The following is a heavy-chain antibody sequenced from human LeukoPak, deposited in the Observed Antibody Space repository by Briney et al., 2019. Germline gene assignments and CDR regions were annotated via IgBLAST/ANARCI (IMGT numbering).Heavy chain of an antibody. V-gene: IGHV1-69*05. Sequence: ASVKVSCKASGGTFSSYAISWVRQAPGQGLEWMGGIIPIFGTANYAQKFQGRVTITTDESTSTAYMELSSLRSEDTAVYYCAGGYCSSTSCFHFDYWGQGTLVTVSS. J-gene: IGHJ4*02. CDR1: GGTFSSYA. CDR3: AGGYCSSTSCFHFDY. CDR2: IIPIFGTA. D-gene: IGHD2-2*01.